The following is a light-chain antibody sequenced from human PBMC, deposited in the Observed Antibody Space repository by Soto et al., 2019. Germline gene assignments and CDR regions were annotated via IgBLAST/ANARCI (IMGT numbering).Light chain of an antibody. CDR2: GAS. Sequence: EIVLTQSPGTLSLSPGERATLSCRASQSVSSSILAWYQQRPGQAPRLLIYGASSRDTGIPDRFSGSGSGTDFTLTISRLEPEDFAVYYCQQYGRSPPWTFGQGTKVEIK. V-gene: IGKV3-20*01. CDR3: QQYGRSPPWT. CDR1: QSVSSSI. J-gene: IGKJ1*01.